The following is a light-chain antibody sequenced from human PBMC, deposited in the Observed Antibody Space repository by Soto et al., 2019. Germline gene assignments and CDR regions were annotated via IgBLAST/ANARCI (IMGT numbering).Light chain of an antibody. V-gene: IGLV1-51*01. CDR1: SSNIGGNS. Sequence: QSVLTQPPPVSAAPGQKVPISCSGSSSNIGGNSVSWYQQLPGTAPKLLIYDDNKRPSGIPDRFSGSKSGTSATLGITGFQTGDEADYYCGSWDSSLSAYVFGTGTKVTVL. J-gene: IGLJ1*01. CDR3: GSWDSSLSAYV. CDR2: DDN.